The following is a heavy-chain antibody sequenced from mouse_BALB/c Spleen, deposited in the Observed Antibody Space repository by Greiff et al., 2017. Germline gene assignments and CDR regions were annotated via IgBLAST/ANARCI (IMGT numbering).Heavy chain of an antibody. CDR3: AIGQAY. J-gene: IGHJ3*01. Sequence: VQLQQSGPELVKPGASVKISCKASGYTFTDYNMHWVKQSHGKSLEWIGYIYPYNGGTGYNQKFKSKATLTVDNSSSTAYMELRSLTSEDSAVYYCAIGQAYWGQGTLVTVSA. D-gene: IGHD3-3*01. CDR2: IYPYNGGT. CDR1: GYTFTDYN. V-gene: IGHV1S29*02.